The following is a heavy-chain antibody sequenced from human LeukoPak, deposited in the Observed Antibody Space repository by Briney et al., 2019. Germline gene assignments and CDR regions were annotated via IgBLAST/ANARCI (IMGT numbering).Heavy chain of an antibody. V-gene: IGHV4-59*08. Sequence: SETLSLTCTVSGGSISSYYWSWIRQPPGKGLEWIGYIYYSGSTNYNPSLNSRVTISVDTSNNQFSLRLSSVTAADTAVYYCARGYTTGWYQDYWGQGTLVTVSS. D-gene: IGHD6-19*01. CDR1: GGSISSYY. CDR2: IYYSGST. J-gene: IGHJ4*02. CDR3: ARGYTTGWYQDY.